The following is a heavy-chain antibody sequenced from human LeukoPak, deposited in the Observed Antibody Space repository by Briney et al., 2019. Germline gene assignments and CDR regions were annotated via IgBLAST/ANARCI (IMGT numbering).Heavy chain of an antibody. CDR3: ARRLVGGQDGIDY. CDR1: GYSFTNYW. J-gene: IGHJ4*02. Sequence: GESLKISCTGSGYSFTNYWIGWVRQMPGKGLEWMGIIYPGDSDTRYSPSFQGQVTISADKSISTAYLRWSSLKASDTAVYYCARRLVGGQDGIDYWGQGILVTVSS. CDR2: IYPGDSDT. V-gene: IGHV5-51*01. D-gene: IGHD1-26*01.